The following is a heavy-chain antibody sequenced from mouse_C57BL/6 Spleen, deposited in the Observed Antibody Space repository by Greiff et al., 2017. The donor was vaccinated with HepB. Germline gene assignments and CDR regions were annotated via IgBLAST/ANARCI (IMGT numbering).Heavy chain of an antibody. J-gene: IGHJ2*01. CDR1: GYTLTSYT. D-gene: IGHD4-1*01. CDR3: ARWEVSPYFDY. V-gene: IGHV1-4*01. CDR2: INPSSGYT. Sequence: QVQLQQSGAELARPGASVKMSCKASGYTLTSYTMHWVKQRPGQGLEWIGYINPSSGYTKYNQKFKDKATLTADKSSSTAYMQLSSLTSEDSAVYYCARWEVSPYFDYWGQGTTLTVSS.